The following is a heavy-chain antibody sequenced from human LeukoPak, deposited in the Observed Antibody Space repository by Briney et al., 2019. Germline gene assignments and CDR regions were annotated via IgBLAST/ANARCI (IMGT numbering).Heavy chain of an antibody. Sequence: GGSLRLSCAASEFTLTSYAMSWVRQSLGKGLGWVSIISADGAYTFYADSVKGRFTISRASSKNTLFLQMNSLRAEDTAVYYCAKARVRVGSTDYAYWGQGTLVTVSS. CDR3: AKARVRVGSTDYAY. D-gene: IGHD1-26*01. V-gene: IGHV3-23*01. CDR1: EFTLTSYA. CDR2: ISADGAYT. J-gene: IGHJ4*02.